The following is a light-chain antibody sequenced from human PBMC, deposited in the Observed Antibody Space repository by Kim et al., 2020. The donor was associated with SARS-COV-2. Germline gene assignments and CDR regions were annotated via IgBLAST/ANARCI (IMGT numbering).Light chain of an antibody. CDR1: QSVLYSSNNKNY. V-gene: IGKV4-1*01. J-gene: IGKJ1*01. CDR2: WAS. CDR3: QQYYSTPWT. Sequence: DIVMTQSPDSLAVSLGERATINCKSSQSVLYSSNNKNYLAWYQQKPGQPPKLLIYWASAREYGVPDRFSGSVSGTDFILTISSLQAEDVAVYYCQQYYSTPWTFGQGTKVDIK.